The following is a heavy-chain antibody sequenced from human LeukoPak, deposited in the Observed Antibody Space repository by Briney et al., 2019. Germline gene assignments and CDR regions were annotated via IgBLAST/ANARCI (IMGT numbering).Heavy chain of an antibody. CDR3: ARGRYCLSSKCYLDL. CDR1: GYTLTELS. D-gene: IGHD2-2*01. CDR2: IRTDTGNP. J-gene: IGHJ4*02. Sequence: ASVKVSCKVSGYTLTELSMHWVRQAPGQGLEWMGWIRTDTGNPTYAQGFTGRFVFSLDTSVSTAYLQISSLTAGDTAVYYCARGRYCLSSKCYLDLWGQGTLVTVSS. V-gene: IGHV7-4-1*02.